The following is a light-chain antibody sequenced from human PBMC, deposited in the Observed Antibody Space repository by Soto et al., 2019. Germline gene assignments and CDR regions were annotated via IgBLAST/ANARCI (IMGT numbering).Light chain of an antibody. Sequence: QSALTQPASVSGSPGQSITISCTGTSSDVGSYNYVSWHQQHPGQAPKLMIYEVTHRASGIPDRFSASKSGNTASLTISGLQAGDEADYYCSSYRSSSTYVFRTGTKLTVL. CDR1: SSDVGSYNY. V-gene: IGLV2-14*01. CDR3: SSYRSSSTYV. J-gene: IGLJ1*01. CDR2: EVT.